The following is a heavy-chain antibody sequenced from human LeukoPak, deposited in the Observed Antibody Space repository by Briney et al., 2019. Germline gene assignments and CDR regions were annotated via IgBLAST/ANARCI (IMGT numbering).Heavy chain of an antibody. J-gene: IGHJ5*02. CDR1: GFTFSSYA. CDR2: ISGSGGST. CDR3: AKDGRLRSSTSSDWFDP. V-gene: IGHV3-23*01. D-gene: IGHD2-2*01. Sequence: PGGSLRLSCAASGFTFSSYAMSWVRQAPGKGLEWVSAISGSGGSTYYADSVKGRFTISRDNSKNTLYLQMNSLRAEDTAVYYCAKDGRLRSSTSSDWFDPWGQGTLVTVSS.